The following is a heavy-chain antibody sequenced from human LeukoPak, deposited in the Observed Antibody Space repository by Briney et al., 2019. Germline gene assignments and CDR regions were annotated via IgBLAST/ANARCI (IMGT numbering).Heavy chain of an antibody. D-gene: IGHD2-21*02. V-gene: IGHV3-7*01. Sequence: GGSLRLSCAASGFTFSSYWMSWVRQAPGKGLEWVANIKQDGSEKYYVDSVKGRFTISRDNAKNSLYLQMNSLRAEDTAVYYCARDSFAGDSENWFDPWGQGTLVTVSS. CDR3: ARDSFAGDSENWFDP. CDR2: IKQDGSEK. J-gene: IGHJ5*02. CDR1: GFTFSSYW.